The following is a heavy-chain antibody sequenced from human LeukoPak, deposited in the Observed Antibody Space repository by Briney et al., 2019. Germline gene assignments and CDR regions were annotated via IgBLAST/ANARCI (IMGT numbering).Heavy chain of an antibody. CDR1: GYTFIRYY. CDR2: INPSGGST. V-gene: IGHV1-46*01. CDR3: ARDHVGATGGSDY. Sequence: GASVKVSCKASGYTFIRYYMHWVRQAPGQGLEWMGIINPSGGSTSYAQKFQGRVTMTRDTSTSTVYMELSSLRSEDTAVYYCARDHVGATGGSDYWGQGTLVTVSS. D-gene: IGHD1-26*01. J-gene: IGHJ4*02.